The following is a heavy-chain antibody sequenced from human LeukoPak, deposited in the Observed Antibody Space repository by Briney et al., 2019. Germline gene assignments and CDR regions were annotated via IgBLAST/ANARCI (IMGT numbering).Heavy chain of an antibody. J-gene: IGHJ4*02. D-gene: IGHD3-22*01. CDR2: IY. CDR3: VGTDSSGYYHDY. V-gene: IGHV4-39*01. CDR1: GGSISGSSYY. Sequence: PSETLSLTCTVSGGSISGSSYYWGWIRQPPGKGLEWIGSIYYNPSLKSRVTIFVDTSKNQFPLKLSSVTAADTAMYYCVGTDSSGYYHDYWGQGTLVTVSS.